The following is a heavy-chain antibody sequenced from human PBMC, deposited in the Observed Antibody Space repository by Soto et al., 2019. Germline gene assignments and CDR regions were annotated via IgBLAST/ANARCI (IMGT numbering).Heavy chain of an antibody. Sequence: HPGGYLRLSCAASRFTFSSYGMHWVRQAPGKGQEWVSYISSSGSTIYYADSVKGRFTISRDNAKNSLYLQMNSLRAEDTAVYYCARASGYDFWSGYYSWFDPWGQGTLVTVSS. D-gene: IGHD3-3*01. CDR3: ARASGYDFWSGYYSWFDP. CDR2: ISSSGSTI. J-gene: IGHJ5*02. V-gene: IGHV3-48*04. CDR1: RFTFSSYG.